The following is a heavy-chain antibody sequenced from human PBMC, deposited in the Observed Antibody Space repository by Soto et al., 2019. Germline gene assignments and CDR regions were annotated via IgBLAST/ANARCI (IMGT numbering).Heavy chain of an antibody. Sequence: SVKVSCKASGGTFSSYAISWVRQAPGQGLEWMGGIIPIFGTANYAQKFQGRVTITADESTSTAYMELSSLRSEDTAVYYCARAGSALSTRYYYYGMDVWGQGTTVTVSS. J-gene: IGHJ6*02. V-gene: IGHV1-69*13. CDR1: GGTFSSYA. CDR3: ARAGSALSTRYYYYGMDV. CDR2: IIPIFGTA. D-gene: IGHD2-2*01.